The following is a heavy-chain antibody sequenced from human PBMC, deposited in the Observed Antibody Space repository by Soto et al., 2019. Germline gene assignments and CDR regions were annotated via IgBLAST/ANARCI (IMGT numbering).Heavy chain of an antibody. Sequence: KTSETLSLTCTVSGGSISSYYWSWIRQPPGKGLEWIGYIYYSGSTNYNPSLKSRVTISVDTSKNQFSLKLSSVTAADTAVYYCARDVDALVNWFDPWGQGTLVTVSS. D-gene: IGHD3-9*01. J-gene: IGHJ5*02. CDR2: IYYSGST. V-gene: IGHV4-59*01. CDR3: ARDVDALVNWFDP. CDR1: GGSISSYY.